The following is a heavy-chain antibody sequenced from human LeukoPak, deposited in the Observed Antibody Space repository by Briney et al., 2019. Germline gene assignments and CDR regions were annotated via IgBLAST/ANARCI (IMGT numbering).Heavy chain of an antibody. CDR2: INHSGST. V-gene: IGHV4-34*01. CDR3: ARLGGRNYYYGMDV. D-gene: IGHD2-15*01. J-gene: IGHJ6*02. CDR1: GGSFSGYY. Sequence: SETLSLTCAVYGGSFSGYYWSWIRQPPGKGLEWIGEINHSGSTNYNPSLKSRVTISVDTSKNQFSLKLSSVTAADTAVYYCARLGGRNYYYGMDVWGQGTTVTVSS.